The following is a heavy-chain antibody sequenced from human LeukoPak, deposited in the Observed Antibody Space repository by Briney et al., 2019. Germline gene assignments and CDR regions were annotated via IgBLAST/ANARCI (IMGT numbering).Heavy chain of an antibody. Sequence: PSETLSLTCTVSSGSISSYYWSWIRQPAGKGLEWIGRIYTSGSSNYNPSLQSRVTMSVDTSKNRFSLKLSSVTAADTAVYYCARANYYYDRGGYYYYFDYWGQGTLVTVSS. D-gene: IGHD3-22*01. CDR1: SGSISSYY. CDR2: IYTSGSS. V-gene: IGHV4-4*07. CDR3: ARANYYYDRGGYYYYFDY. J-gene: IGHJ4*02.